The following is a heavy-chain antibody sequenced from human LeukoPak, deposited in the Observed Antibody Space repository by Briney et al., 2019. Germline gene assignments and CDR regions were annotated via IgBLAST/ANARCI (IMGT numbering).Heavy chain of an antibody. CDR3: ARSRYSYDSSGYYYFPFDY. J-gene: IGHJ4*02. CDR1: GYTFTIYG. D-gene: IGHD3-22*01. Sequence: GASVKASCKASGYTFTIYGISWVRQAPGQGLEWMGWISAYNGNTNYAQKLQGRVTMTTDTSTSTAYMELRSLRSDDTAVYYCARSRYSYDSSGYYYFPFDYWGQGTLVTVSS. CDR2: ISAYNGNT. V-gene: IGHV1-18*01.